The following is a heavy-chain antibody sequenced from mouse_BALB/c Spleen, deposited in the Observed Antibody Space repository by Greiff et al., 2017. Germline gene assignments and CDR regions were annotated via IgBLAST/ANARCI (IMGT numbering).Heavy chain of an antibody. CDR2: IWGGGST. Sequence: QVQLKQSGPGLVAPSQSLSITCTVSGFSLTDYGVSWIRQPPGKGLEWLGVIWGGGSTYYNSALKSRLSISKDNSKSQVFLKMNSLQTDDTAMYYCAKQKPYYRYLFAYWGQGTLVTVSA. J-gene: IGHJ3*01. CDR1: GFSLTDYG. D-gene: IGHD2-14*01. V-gene: IGHV2-6-5*01. CDR3: AKQKPYYRYLFAY.